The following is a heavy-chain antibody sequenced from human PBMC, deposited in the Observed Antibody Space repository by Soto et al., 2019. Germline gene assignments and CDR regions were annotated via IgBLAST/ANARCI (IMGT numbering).Heavy chain of an antibody. J-gene: IGHJ6*02. V-gene: IGHV3-13*01. CDR1: GFGFNGYD. Sequence: SLRLSCAASGFGFNGYDMHWVRQAPGKNLEWVAAISTAGDTYYLGSVKGRFTISREDAKNSLSLQMNSLRVGDTAVYYCARGGDRFDGMDVWGQGSTVTVSS. D-gene: IGHD3-16*01. CDR2: ISTAGDT. CDR3: ARGGDRFDGMDV.